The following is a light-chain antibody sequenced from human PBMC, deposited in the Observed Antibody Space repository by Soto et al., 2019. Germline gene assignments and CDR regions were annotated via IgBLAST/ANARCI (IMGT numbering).Light chain of an antibody. CDR2: GAS. Sequence: EVVMTQSPATLSVSPGERATVSCRASQSVSSNLAWYQQKPGQAPRLIISGASTRATGIPARFSGSGSGTEFTLTISSLQSEDFAVYYCHQYHYWWAFGQGTKVDI. J-gene: IGKJ1*01. CDR3: HQYHYWWA. CDR1: QSVSSN. V-gene: IGKV3-15*01.